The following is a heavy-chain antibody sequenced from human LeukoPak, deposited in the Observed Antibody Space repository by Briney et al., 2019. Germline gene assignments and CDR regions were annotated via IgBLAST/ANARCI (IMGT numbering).Heavy chain of an antibody. D-gene: IGHD3-3*01. J-gene: IGHJ4*02. CDR3: ASGDFWSGYYRY. Sequence: SETLSLTCTVSGGSISSGSYYWSWIRQPAGKGLEWIGRIYTSGSTNYNPSLKSRVTISVDTSKNQFSLKLSSVTAADTAVYYRASGDFWSGYYRYWGQGTLVTVSS. CDR2: IYTSGST. CDR1: GGSISSGSYY. V-gene: IGHV4-61*02.